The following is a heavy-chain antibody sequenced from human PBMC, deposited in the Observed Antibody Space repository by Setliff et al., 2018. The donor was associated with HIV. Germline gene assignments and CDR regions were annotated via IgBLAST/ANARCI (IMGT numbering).Heavy chain of an antibody. Sequence: PSETLSLTCTVSSGSISGDNWWSWVRQPPGKGLEWIGYIFYSGYAKYNPSLRSRVTVSLDTSKNQFSLKLTSLTAADTAVYYCARIPNPGHSFGWFDSWGQGTLVTVSS. CDR3: ARIPNPGHSFGWFDS. V-gene: IGHV4-4*02. CDR1: SGSISGDNW. J-gene: IGHJ5*01. CDR2: IFYSGYA. D-gene: IGHD5-18*01.